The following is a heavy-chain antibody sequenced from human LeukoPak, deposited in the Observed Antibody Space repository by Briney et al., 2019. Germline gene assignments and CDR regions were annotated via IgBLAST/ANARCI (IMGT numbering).Heavy chain of an antibody. CDR3: ATDSQYSNSFGY. V-gene: IGHV1-24*01. CDR1: GYTLTELS. J-gene: IGHJ4*02. CDR2: FDPEDGET. D-gene: IGHD6-13*01. Sequence: ASVKVSCKVSGYTLTELSMHWVRQAPGKGLEWMGGFDPEDGETIYAQKFRGRVTMTEDTSTDTAYMELSSLRSEDTAVYYCATDSQYSNSFGYWGLGTLVTVSS.